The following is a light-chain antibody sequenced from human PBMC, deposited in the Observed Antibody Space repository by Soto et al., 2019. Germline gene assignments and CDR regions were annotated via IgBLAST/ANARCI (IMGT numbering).Light chain of an antibody. V-gene: IGKV3-20*01. CDR3: QHYSSSGT. J-gene: IGKJ1*01. CDR1: QSVSSC. CDR2: DTS. Sequence: IVLTQSPGTLSLSPGERATLSCRASQSVSSCLAWYQQKPGQAPRLLIYDTSSRDSGIPARFSGSGSGTDFTLTISKLEPEDFAVYFCQHYSSSGTFGQGTKVDIK.